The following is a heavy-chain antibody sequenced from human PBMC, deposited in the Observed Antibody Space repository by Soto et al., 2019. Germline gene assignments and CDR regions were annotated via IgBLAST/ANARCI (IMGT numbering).Heavy chain of an antibody. J-gene: IGHJ4*02. V-gene: IGHV3-23*01. CDR2: ISDSGGST. CDR1: RFTFSSYA. CDR3: SYDTFGDQDF. D-gene: IGHD3-9*01. Sequence: PGGSLRLSCAASRFTFSSYAMNWVRQAPGKGLEWVSVISDSGGSTYHADSVKGRFTISRDNAKNTLYLQMNSLGVEDTALYYCSYDTFGDQDFWAQGTRVTVSS.